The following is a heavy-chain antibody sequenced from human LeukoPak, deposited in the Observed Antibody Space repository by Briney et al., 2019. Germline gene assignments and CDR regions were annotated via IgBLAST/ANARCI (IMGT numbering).Heavy chain of an antibody. CDR2: INPNSGGT. V-gene: IGHV1-2*06. D-gene: IGHD3-10*01. CDR1: GYTFTGYY. J-gene: IGHJ6*03. Sequence: ASVKVSCKASGYTFTGYYMHWVRQAPGQGLEWMGRINPNSGGTNYAQKFQGRVTMTRDTSISTAYMKLSRLRSDDTAVYYCARTTGITMVRGVYYYMDVWGKGTTVTVSS. CDR3: ARTTGITMVRGVYYYMDV.